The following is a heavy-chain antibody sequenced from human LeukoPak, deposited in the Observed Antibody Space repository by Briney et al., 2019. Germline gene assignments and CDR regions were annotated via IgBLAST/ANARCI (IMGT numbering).Heavy chain of an antibody. J-gene: IGHJ1*01. D-gene: IGHD3-10*01. Sequence: EASVKVSCKASGYTFTGYYMHWVRQAPGQGLEWMGWINPNSGGTNYAQKFQGRVTMTRDTSISTAYMELSRLRSDDTAVYYCARARIIMVRGVITTGFQHWGQGTLVIVSS. CDR1: GYTFTGYY. CDR3: ARARIIMVRGVITTGFQH. CDR2: INPNSGGT. V-gene: IGHV1-2*02.